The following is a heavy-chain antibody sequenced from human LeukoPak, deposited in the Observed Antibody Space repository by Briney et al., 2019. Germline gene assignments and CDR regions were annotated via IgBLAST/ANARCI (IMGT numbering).Heavy chain of an antibody. Sequence: GGSLRLSCVASASEFTFNRYWMSWVRQAPGKGLQWVANIKHDGGEAFYVDSVKGRVTISRDNSKSSLFLQLRSLRTEDTALYYCVKVQKRGWIISYIFDFWGQGTLVTVSS. V-gene: IGHV3-7*05. D-gene: IGHD6-19*01. CDR3: VKVQKRGWIISYIFDF. J-gene: IGHJ4*02. CDR2: IKHDGGEA. CDR1: EFTFNRYW.